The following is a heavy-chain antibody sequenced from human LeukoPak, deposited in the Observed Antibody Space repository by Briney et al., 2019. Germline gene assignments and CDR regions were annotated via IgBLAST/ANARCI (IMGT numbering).Heavy chain of an antibody. CDR3: AKTMYYYDSSGYSFDY. Sequence: GGSLRLSCAASGFTFSSYAMSWVRQAPGKGLEWVSAISGSGGSTYYADSVKGRFTISRDNSKNTLYLQMNSLRAKDTAVYYCAKTMYYYDSSGYSFDYWGQGTLVTVSS. J-gene: IGHJ4*02. V-gene: IGHV3-23*01. D-gene: IGHD3-22*01. CDR1: GFTFSSYA. CDR2: ISGSGGST.